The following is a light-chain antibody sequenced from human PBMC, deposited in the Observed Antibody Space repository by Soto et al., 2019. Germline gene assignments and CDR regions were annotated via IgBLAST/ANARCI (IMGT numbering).Light chain of an antibody. CDR3: CSYAGSSTFVV. CDR2: EVT. Sequence: QSALTQPASVSGSPGQSITISCTGTSSDVGSYNLVSWYRQHPGKAPKLMIYEVTKRPSGISNRFSGSKSGNTASLTISGLHAEDEADYYCCSYAGSSTFVVFGGGTKLTVL. J-gene: IGLJ2*01. V-gene: IGLV2-23*02. CDR1: SSDVGSYNL.